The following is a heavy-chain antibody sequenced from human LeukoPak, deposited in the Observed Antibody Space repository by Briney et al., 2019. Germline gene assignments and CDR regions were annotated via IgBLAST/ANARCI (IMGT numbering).Heavy chain of an antibody. Sequence: GGSLRLSCAASGFTFSTYSMNWVRQAPGKGLEWVANIKHDESEKNYLDSVKGRFTITRDNAQNSLYLQMNGLRVEDTAVYYCTRRLDDWGQGTLVTVSS. D-gene: IGHD3-16*01. CDR3: TRRLDD. CDR1: GFTFSTYS. V-gene: IGHV3-7*01. J-gene: IGHJ4*02. CDR2: IKHDESEK.